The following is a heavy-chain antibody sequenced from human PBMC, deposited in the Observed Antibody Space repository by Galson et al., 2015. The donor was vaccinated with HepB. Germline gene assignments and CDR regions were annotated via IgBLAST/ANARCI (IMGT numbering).Heavy chain of an antibody. CDR1: GFSFSIYG. CDR2: ISNDGNFK. D-gene: IGHD2-15*01. Sequence: SLRLSCAASGFSFSIYGMHWVRPAHGKGLEWAAVISNDGNFKFYGDSVKGRFTISRDNSKNTLYLQMNNLRPEDTAVYYCARDPHCSGGRCARTFDPWGQGTLVTVSS. J-gene: IGHJ5*02. V-gene: IGHV3-30*03. CDR3: ARDPHCSGGRCARTFDP.